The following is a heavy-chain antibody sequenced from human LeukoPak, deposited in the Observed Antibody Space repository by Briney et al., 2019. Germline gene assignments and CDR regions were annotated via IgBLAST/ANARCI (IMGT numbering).Heavy chain of an antibody. CDR2: IYYSGST. CDR1: GGSIGSGDYY. Sequence: KPSETLSLTCTVSGGSIGSGDYYWSWIRQPPGKGLEWIGYIYYSGSTYYNPSLKSRVTISVDTSKNQFSLKLSSVTAADTAVYYCARTAEYSTIYFDLWGRGTLVTVSS. V-gene: IGHV4-30-4*08. J-gene: IGHJ2*01. CDR3: ARTAEYSTIYFDL. D-gene: IGHD6-6*01.